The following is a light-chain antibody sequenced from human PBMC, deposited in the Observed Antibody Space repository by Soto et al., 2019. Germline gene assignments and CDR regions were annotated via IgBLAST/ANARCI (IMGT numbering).Light chain of an antibody. Sequence: EIVLTQSPGTLSLSPGERATLSYRPGQSLSSSSLAWYQQNLGQAPRLLICGAGSRATGIPDRLTGGGSGTDFILTVSILEPEYFAVYNCQQYGSSPPWAFGQGTKVEIK. CDR3: QQYGSSPPWA. CDR1: QSLSSSS. CDR2: GAG. J-gene: IGKJ1*01. V-gene: IGKV3-20*01.